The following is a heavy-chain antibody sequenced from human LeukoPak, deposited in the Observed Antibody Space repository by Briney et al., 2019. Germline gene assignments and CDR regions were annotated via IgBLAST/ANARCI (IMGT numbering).Heavy chain of an antibody. Sequence: ASVKVSCKASGYTFTSYGISWVRQAPGQGLEWVGWISAYNGNTNYAQKLQGRVTMTTDTSTSTAYMELRSLRSDDTAVYYCARVAFPDARELELLSDFDYWGQGTLVTVSS. D-gene: IGHD1-7*01. CDR1: GYTFTSYG. CDR3: ARVAFPDARELELLSDFDY. CDR2: ISAYNGNT. V-gene: IGHV1-18*01. J-gene: IGHJ4*02.